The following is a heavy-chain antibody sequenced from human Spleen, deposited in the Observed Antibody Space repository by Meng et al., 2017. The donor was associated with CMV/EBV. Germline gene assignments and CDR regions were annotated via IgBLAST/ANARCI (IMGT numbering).Heavy chain of an antibody. CDR1: GFTFSSYA. CDR2: ISGSGGST. J-gene: IGHJ4*02. D-gene: IGHD1-26*01. Sequence: GGSLRLSCAASGFTFSSYAMSWVRQAPGKGLEWVSAISGSGGSTYYADSVKGRFTISRDNSKNTLYLQMNSLRAEDTAVYYCAKDQSLWELLEGGFDYWGQGTLVTVSS. CDR3: AKDQSLWELLEGGFDY. V-gene: IGHV3-23*01.